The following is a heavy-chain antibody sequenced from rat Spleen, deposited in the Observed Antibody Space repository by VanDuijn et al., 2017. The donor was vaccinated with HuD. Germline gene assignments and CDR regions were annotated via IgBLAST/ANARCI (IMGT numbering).Heavy chain of an antibody. J-gene: IGHJ2*01. CDR2: IKAKSNNYAT. Sequence: EVQVLESGGGLVQPGNSLKLSCATSGFTFSTAWMYWYRQFPEKRLEWVARIKAKSNNYATDYVESVKGRFTISRDDSRSSVYLQMNNLKEEDTATYYCTANFDYWGQGVMVTVSS. CDR3: TANFDY. D-gene: IGHD3-8*01. V-gene: IGHV6-6*01. CDR1: GFTFSTAW.